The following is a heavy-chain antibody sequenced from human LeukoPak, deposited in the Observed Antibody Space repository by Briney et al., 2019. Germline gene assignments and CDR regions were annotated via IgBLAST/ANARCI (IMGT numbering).Heavy chain of an antibody. CDR3: ARDNYYYYMDV. CDR2: SYYSGST. Sequence: PSETLSLTCTVSGGSISSYYWSWIRQPPGKGLEWIGHSYYSGSTNYNPSLKSRVTISVDTSKNQFSLKLTSVTAPDTAVYYWARDNYYYYMDVWGKGTTVTVSS. J-gene: IGHJ6*03. V-gene: IGHV4-59*01. CDR1: GGSISSYY.